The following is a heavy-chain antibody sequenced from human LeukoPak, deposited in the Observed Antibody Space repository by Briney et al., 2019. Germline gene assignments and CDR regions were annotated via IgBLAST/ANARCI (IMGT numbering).Heavy chain of an antibody. CDR2: IYYSGST. Sequence: PSETLSLTCTVSGGSVSSSSYYWGWIRQPPGKGLEWIGSIYYSGSTFYNPSLKSRVIISVDTSKNQFSLKVSSVTAADTAVYYCARHRFTIAAAGIIDYWGQGTLVTVSS. D-gene: IGHD6-13*01. J-gene: IGHJ4*02. CDR1: GGSVSSSSYY. CDR3: ARHRFTIAAAGIIDY. V-gene: IGHV4-39*01.